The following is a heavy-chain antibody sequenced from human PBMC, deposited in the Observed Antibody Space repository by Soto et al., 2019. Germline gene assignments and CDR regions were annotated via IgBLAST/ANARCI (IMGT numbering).Heavy chain of an antibody. Sequence: SVKVSCKASGGTFSSYTISWVRQAPGQGLEWMGRIIPILGIANYAQKFQGRVTITADKSTSTAYMELSSLRSEDTAVYYCARARLEGGYSSSTTCADSYYYYYYMDVWGKGTTVTVSS. CDR2: IIPILGIA. CDR1: GGTFSSYT. V-gene: IGHV1-69*02. CDR3: ARARLEGGYSSSTTCADSYYYYYYMDV. J-gene: IGHJ6*03. D-gene: IGHD2-2*01.